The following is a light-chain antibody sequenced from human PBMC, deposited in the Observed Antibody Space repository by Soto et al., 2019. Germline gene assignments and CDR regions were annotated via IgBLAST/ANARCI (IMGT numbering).Light chain of an antibody. J-gene: IGKJ1*01. CDR1: HTIMTY. Sequence: DIPMTQSPSSLSASVGDEVTITCRASHTIMTYLNWYQLKPGKPPRLLIYAASSLQSGVPSRFSGSGSGTDFTLAINSLQPEDFATYSCQQSYNSPQTFCQGTKVDI. CDR2: AAS. V-gene: IGKV1-39*01. CDR3: QQSYNSPQT.